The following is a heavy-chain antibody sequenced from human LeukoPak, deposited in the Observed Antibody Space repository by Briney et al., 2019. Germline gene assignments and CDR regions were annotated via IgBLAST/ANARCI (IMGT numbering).Heavy chain of an antibody. CDR2: IWYDGSNK. D-gene: IGHD3-10*01. V-gene: IGHV3-33*01. CDR1: GFTFSSYG. Sequence: GRSLRLSYAASGFTFSSYGMHWVRQAPGKGLEWVAVIWYDGSNKYYADSVKGRFTISRDNSKNTLYLQMNSLRAEDTAVYYCARVGFGELFDAFDIWGQGTMVTVSS. CDR3: ARVGFGELFDAFDI. J-gene: IGHJ3*02.